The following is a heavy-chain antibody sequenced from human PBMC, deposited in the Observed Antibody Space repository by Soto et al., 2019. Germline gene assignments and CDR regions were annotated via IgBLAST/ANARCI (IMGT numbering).Heavy chain of an antibody. CDR2: ISYDGSNK. V-gene: IGHV3-30-3*01. CDR3: AREGGEAARPSNYYGMDV. Sequence: GGSLRLSCAASGFTFSSYAMHWVRQAPGKGLEWVAVISYDGSNKYYADSVKGRFTISRDNSKNTLYLQMNSLRAEDTAVYYCAREGGEAARPSNYYGMDVWGQGTTVTVSS. CDR1: GFTFSSYA. D-gene: IGHD6-6*01. J-gene: IGHJ6*02.